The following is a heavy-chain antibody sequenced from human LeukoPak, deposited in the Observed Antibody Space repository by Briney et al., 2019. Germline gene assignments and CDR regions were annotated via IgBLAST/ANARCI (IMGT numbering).Heavy chain of an antibody. V-gene: IGHV4-34*01. CDR3: ARIGASYYDFWSGYYYFDY. CDR2: INHSGST. J-gene: IGHJ4*02. Sequence: KPSETLSLTCTVSGGSFSGYYWSWIRQPPGKGLEWIGEINHSGSTNYNPSLKSRVTISVDTSKNQFSLKLSSVTAADTAVYYCARIGASYYDFWSGYYYFDYWGQGTLVTVSS. CDR1: GGSFSGYY. D-gene: IGHD3-3*01.